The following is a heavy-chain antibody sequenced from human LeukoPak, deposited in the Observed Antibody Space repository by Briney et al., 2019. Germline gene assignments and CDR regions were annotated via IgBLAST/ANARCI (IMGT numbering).Heavy chain of an antibody. V-gene: IGHV4-39*01. Sequence: SESLSLTCTVSGGSVSNNNYYWGWIRQPPGKGLEWIGSLSYSGSTYYNPSLKSRVTISVDTSKYQFSLKVSSVTAADTAVYYCARVLAAAAHFDYWGQGTLVTVSS. CDR1: GGSVSNNNYY. CDR2: LSYSGST. CDR3: ARVLAAAAHFDY. D-gene: IGHD6-13*01. J-gene: IGHJ4*02.